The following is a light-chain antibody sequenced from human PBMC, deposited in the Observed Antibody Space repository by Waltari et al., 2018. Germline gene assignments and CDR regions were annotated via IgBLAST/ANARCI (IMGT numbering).Light chain of an antibody. CDR3: ATWDASLDTWV. V-gene: IGLV1-44*01. Sequence: QSVVTQPPSASGTPGQRVTLSCSGSNSNIGSDIVNWYQQFPGTPPKLLIYANNQRPSGVPGRFSAARSGTSASLVISGLQAEDEADYYCATWDASLDTWVFGGGTKVTVL. CDR1: NSNIGSDI. CDR2: ANN. J-gene: IGLJ3*02.